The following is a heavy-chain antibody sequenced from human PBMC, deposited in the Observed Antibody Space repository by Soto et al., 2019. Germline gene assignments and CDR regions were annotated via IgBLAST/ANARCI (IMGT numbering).Heavy chain of an antibody. CDR1: GGTFSSYA. Sequence: SEKVSCKASGGTFSSYAISWVRQAPGQGLEWMGGIIPIFGTTNYAQKFQGRVTITADKSTSTAYMELSSLRSEDTAVYYCARVERHSAGTYYYNGMDVWDQRHTGSVCS. V-gene: IGHV1-69*06. CDR2: IIPIFGTT. D-gene: IGHD1-1*01. J-gene: IGHJ6*02. CDR3: ARVERHSAGTYYYNGMDV.